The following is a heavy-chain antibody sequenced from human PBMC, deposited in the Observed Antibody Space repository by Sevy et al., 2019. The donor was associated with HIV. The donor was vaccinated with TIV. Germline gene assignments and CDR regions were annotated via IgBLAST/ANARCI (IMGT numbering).Heavy chain of an antibody. CDR1: GSTFSDDY. J-gene: IGHJ5*02. Sequence: ASVKVSCKTSGSTFSDDYIHWVRQAPGERLEWMGWINSAGTNYAGTFQGRVTMTRDASITTAYMELNSLRSDDTATYYCATSANLDTSWFDPWGQGVVVTVSS. CDR3: ATSANLDTSWFDP. CDR2: INSAGT. V-gene: IGHV1-2*02. D-gene: IGHD1-1*01.